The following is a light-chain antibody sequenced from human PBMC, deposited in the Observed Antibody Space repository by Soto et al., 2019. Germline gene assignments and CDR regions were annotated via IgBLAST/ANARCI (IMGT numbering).Light chain of an antibody. CDR1: ITDIGAYNY. J-gene: IGLJ1*01. CDR2: GVS. CDR3: SSYTSSITPYV. V-gene: IGLV2-14*01. Sequence: QSALTQPASVSGSPGQSITISCTGTITDIGAYNYVSWYQQHPGKAPKLLIYGVSNRFSGSKSGNAAYLTISGLQADDEAEYYCSSYTSSITPYVFGTGTKVTVL.